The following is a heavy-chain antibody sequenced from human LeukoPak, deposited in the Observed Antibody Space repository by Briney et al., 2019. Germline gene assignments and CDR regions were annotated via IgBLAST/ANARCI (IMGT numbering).Heavy chain of an antibody. CDR2: IYYSGST. J-gene: IGHJ4*02. CDR3: ARDQATGFDY. D-gene: IGHD5-12*01. CDR1: GGSISSYY. V-gene: IGHV4-59*01. Sequence: SETLPLTCTVSGGSISSYYWSWIRQPPGKGLEWIGYIYYSGSTNYNPSLKSRVTISVDTSKNQFSLKLSSVTAADTAVYYCARDQATGFDYWGQGTLVTVSS.